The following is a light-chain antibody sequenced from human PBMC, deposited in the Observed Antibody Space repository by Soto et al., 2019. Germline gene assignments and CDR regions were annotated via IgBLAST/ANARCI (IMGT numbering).Light chain of an antibody. V-gene: IGLV2-14*01. CDR1: SSDVGDYEY. Sequence: QSVLAQPASVSLSPGQSITISCTGTSSDVGDYEYVSWYQQHPGKGPKLMIYEVSNRTSGVSNRFSGSKSGNTASLTISGLQAEDETEYFCSSYKRTSRVYVFGTGTKVTVL. CDR2: EVS. J-gene: IGLJ1*01. CDR3: SSYKRTSRVYV.